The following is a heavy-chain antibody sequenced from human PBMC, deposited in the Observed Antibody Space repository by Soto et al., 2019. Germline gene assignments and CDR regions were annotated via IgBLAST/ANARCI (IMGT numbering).Heavy chain of an antibody. CDR1: GFSFSDHY. Sequence: TGGSLRLSCAASGFSFSDHYISWIRQAPGKGLEWLSYISPRSNYREYADSVKGRHTISRDNAKKSLFLQMNSLRAEDTGVYYCVRGGGGGEFDSLGQGTLVTVSS. V-gene: IGHV3-11*05. CDR3: VRGGGGGEFDS. J-gene: IGHJ4*02. CDR2: ISPRSNYR. D-gene: IGHD2-21*01.